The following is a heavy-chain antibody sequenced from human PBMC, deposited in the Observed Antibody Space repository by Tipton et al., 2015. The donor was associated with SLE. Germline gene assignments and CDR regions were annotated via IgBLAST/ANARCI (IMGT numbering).Heavy chain of an antibody. V-gene: IGHV4-59*01. D-gene: IGHD3-10*01. CDR2: VIYSGST. J-gene: IGHJ4*02. CDR3: VRLRGGNYFDS. CDR1: HGSFSGYY. Sequence: LRLSCAVYHGSFSGYYWSWIRQPPGKGLEWVGYVIYSGSTNYNPSLKSRVTISVDTSKNQFSLRLSSVTAADTAVYYCVRLRGGNYFDSWGQGTPVSVSS.